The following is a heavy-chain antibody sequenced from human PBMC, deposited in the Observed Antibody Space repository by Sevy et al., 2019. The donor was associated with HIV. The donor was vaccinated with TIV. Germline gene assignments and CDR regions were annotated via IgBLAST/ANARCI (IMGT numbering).Heavy chain of an antibody. D-gene: IGHD2-15*01. V-gene: IGHV3-30*09. Sequence: GGSLRLSCSVSGFNFSTYAMHWVRQAPGKGLEWVAVISYDGNRKYYGDSVRGRFAISRDNSNNTLSLQMNRLRIEDTAADDCARDARGAAGLPDYWGQGTLVTVSS. CDR3: ARDARGAAGLPDY. CDR2: ISYDGNRK. CDR1: GFNFSTYA. J-gene: IGHJ4*02.